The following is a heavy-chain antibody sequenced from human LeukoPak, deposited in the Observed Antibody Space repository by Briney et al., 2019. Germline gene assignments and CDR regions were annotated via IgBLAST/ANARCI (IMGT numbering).Heavy chain of an antibody. J-gene: IGHJ2*01. CDR2: LSYSGGTT. D-gene: IGHD2-15*01. V-gene: IGHV3-23*01. CDR3: ARGYCSGGSCYWFFDL. CDR1: GFILSNYA. Sequence: GGSLRLSCAASGFILSNYAMNWVRQAPGKGLEWVSALSYSGGTTYYADSVKGHLTISRDNSKNTVFLQMNSLRADDTAVYYCARGYCSGGSCYWFFDLWGQGTLVTVSS.